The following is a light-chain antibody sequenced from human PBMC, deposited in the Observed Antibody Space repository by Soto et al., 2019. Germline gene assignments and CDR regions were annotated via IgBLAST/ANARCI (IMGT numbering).Light chain of an antibody. CDR3: QQRSNXRGT. V-gene: IGKV3-11*01. Sequence: EIVLTQSPVTLSLSPGERATLSCRASQSISKYLAWYQQKSGQAPRLLIYDAPNRASGIPARFTGSGSGTDFTLTISSLEPEDFAVYYCQQRSNXRGTFGGGTKVDIK. J-gene: IGKJ4*01. CDR2: DAP. CDR1: QSISKY.